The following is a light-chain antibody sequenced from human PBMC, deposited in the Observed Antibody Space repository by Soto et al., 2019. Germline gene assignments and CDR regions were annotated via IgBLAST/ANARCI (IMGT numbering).Light chain of an antibody. CDR2: KAS. V-gene: IGKV1-5*03. J-gene: IGKJ1*01. Sequence: DIHMTRSPSTLSASVGDIVSVTCRASQSISSWLAWYQQKPGKAPKLLIYKASSLESGVPSRFSGSGSGTEFTLTISSLQPDDFATYYCQQYNSYSGTFGQGTKVDIK. CDR3: QQYNSYSGT. CDR1: QSISSW.